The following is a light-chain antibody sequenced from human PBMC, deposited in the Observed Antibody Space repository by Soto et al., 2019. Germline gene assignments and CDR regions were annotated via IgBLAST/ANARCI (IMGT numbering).Light chain of an antibody. Sequence: QAVVTQPPSASASLGASVTLTCTLSSGYSNYKVDWYQQRPGKGPRFVMRVGTGGIVGSKGDGIPDRFSVLGSGLNRYLTIKNIQEEDESDYHCGADHGSGSNFVSFFGTGTELTVL. CDR2: VGTGGIVG. CDR3: GADHGSGSNFVSF. J-gene: IGLJ1*01. CDR1: SGYSNYK. V-gene: IGLV9-49*01.